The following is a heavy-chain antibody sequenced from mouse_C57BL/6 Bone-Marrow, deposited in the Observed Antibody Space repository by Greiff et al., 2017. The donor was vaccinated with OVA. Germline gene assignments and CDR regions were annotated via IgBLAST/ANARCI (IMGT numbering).Heavy chain of an antibody. CDR1: GYTFTTYP. J-gene: IGHJ1*03. Sequence: QVQLKESGAELVKPGASVKMSCKASGYTFTTYPIEWMKQNHGKSLEWIGNFHPYNDDTKYNEKFKGKATLTVDKSSSTVYLELSRLTSDDSAVYYCARLGRYWYFDVWGTGTTVTVSS. V-gene: IGHV1-47*01. CDR2: FHPYNDDT. CDR3: ARLGRYWYFDV. D-gene: IGHD4-1*01.